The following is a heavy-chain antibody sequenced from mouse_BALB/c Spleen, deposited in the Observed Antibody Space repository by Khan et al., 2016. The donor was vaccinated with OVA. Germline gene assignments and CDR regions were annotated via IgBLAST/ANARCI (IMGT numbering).Heavy chain of an antibody. CDR1: GYTFTNYV. CDR3: ARDNSDFDF. CDR2: INTYIGEP. D-gene: IGHD1-3*01. J-gene: IGHJ2*01. Sequence: QIQLVQSGPEPKKPGETVKISCKASGYTFTNYVMNWVKQAPGKGLKWMGWINTYIGEPIYSDDFKGRFAFSLVTSACTASFQIKNLKNENTATYFCARDNSDFDFWGQDTTLTVSS. V-gene: IGHV9-3-1*01.